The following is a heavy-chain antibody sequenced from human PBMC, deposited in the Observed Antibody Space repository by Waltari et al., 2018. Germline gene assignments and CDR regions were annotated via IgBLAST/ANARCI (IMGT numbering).Heavy chain of an antibody. CDR3: ASGGYSGSYNAFDI. J-gene: IGHJ3*02. Sequence: QVQLQESGPGLVKPSETLSLTCTVSGGSISSHYWIWIRQPPGKGLEWIGYIYYSGSTNYNPSLKSRVTISVDTSKNQFSLKLSSVTAADTALYYCASGGYSGSYNAFDIWGQGTMVTVSS. CDR1: GGSISSHY. D-gene: IGHD1-26*01. V-gene: IGHV4-59*11. CDR2: IYYSGST.